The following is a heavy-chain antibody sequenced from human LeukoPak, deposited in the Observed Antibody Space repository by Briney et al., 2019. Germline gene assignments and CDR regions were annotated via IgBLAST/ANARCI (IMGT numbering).Heavy chain of an antibody. CDR1: GGSISSYY. CDR2: IYYSGST. V-gene: IGHV4-59*01. Sequence: SETLSVTCTVSGGSISSYYWSWIRQPPGKGLEWIGYIYYSGSTNYNPSLKSRVTISVDTSKNQFSLKLSSVTAADTAVYYCARACGDRWCISPQAFDIWGQGTMVTVSS. D-gene: IGHD2-21*01. CDR3: ARACGDRWCISPQAFDI. J-gene: IGHJ3*02.